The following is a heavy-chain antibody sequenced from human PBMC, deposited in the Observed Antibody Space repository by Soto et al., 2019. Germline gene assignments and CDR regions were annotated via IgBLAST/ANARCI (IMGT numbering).Heavy chain of an antibody. CDR3: AKRAYGSDFDY. CDR1: GFTFSSYA. D-gene: IGHD3-10*01. Sequence: GGSLRLSCAASGFTFSSYAMNWVRQAPGKGLEWVSVISGSGDSTYYADSVKGRFTISRDNSKNTLYLQMNSLRAEDTAVYYCAKRAYGSDFDYWGQGTLVTVSS. CDR2: ISGSGDST. J-gene: IGHJ4*02. V-gene: IGHV3-23*01.